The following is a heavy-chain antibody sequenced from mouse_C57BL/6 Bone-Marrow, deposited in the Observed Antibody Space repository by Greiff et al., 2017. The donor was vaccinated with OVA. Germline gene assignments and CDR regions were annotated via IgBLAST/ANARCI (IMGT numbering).Heavy chain of an antibody. CDR2: SRNKANDYTT. J-gene: IGHJ1*03. V-gene: IGHV7-1*01. CDR1: GFTFSDFY. D-gene: IGHD2-4*01. CDR3: ARGYDYSSYWYFDV. Sequence: EVMLVESGGGLAQSGRSLRLSCATSGFTFSDFYMEWVRQAPGKGLEWIAASRNKANDYTTEYSASVKGRFIVSRDTSQSILYLQMNALRAEDTAIYYCARGYDYSSYWYFDVWGTGTTVTVSS.